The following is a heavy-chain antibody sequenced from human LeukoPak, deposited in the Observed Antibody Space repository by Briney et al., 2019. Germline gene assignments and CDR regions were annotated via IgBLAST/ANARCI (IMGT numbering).Heavy chain of an antibody. Sequence: SETLSLTCTVSGGSISSGDYYWSWIRQPPGKGLEWIGYIYYSGSTYYNPSLKSRVTISVDTSKNQFSLKLSSVTAADTAVYYCARSKGNYCSGGTCPGRLFDCWGQGTLVTVSS. CDR1: GGSISSGDYY. J-gene: IGHJ4*02. D-gene: IGHD2-15*01. CDR2: IYYSGST. V-gene: IGHV4-30-4*01. CDR3: ARSKGNYCSGGTCPGRLFDC.